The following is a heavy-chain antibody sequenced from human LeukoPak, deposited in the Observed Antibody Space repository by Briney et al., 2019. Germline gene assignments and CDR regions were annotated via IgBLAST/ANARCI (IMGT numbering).Heavy chain of an antibody. Sequence: PGRSLRLSCAASGFTIGDYAMHWVRQAPGKGLEWVSGISWNSGSIGYADSVKGRFTISRDNAKNSLYLQMNSLRAEDTALYYCAKVHSYALRDAFDIWGQGTMVTVSS. CDR1: GFTIGDYA. CDR3: AKVHSYALRDAFDI. CDR2: ISWNSGSI. V-gene: IGHV3-9*01. D-gene: IGHD5-18*01. J-gene: IGHJ3*02.